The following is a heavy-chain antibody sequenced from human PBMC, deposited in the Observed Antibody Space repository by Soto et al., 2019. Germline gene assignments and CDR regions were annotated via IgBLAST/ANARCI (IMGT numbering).Heavy chain of an antibody. Sequence: SETLSLTCTVSGGSISSGDYYWSWIRQPPGKGLEWIGYIYYSGSTYYNPSLKSRVTISVDTSKNQFSLKLSSVTAADTAVYYCARVYYYDSSGYWYYFDYWGQGTLVTVSS. J-gene: IGHJ4*02. D-gene: IGHD3-22*01. CDR3: ARVYYYDSSGYWYYFDY. V-gene: IGHV4-30-4*01. CDR2: IYYSGST. CDR1: GGSISSGDYY.